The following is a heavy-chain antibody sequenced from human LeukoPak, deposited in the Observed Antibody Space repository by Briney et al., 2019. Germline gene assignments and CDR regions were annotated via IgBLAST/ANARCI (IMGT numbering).Heavy chain of an antibody. Sequence: GGSLRLSCAASGFTFSSYEMNWVRQAPGKGLEWVSYISSSGSTIYYADSVKGRFTISRDNAKNSLYLQMNSLRAEDTAVYYCARRDSSWDYRGQGTLVTVSS. D-gene: IGHD6-13*01. J-gene: IGHJ4*02. CDR2: ISSSGSTI. CDR1: GFTFSSYE. CDR3: ARRDSSWDY. V-gene: IGHV3-48*03.